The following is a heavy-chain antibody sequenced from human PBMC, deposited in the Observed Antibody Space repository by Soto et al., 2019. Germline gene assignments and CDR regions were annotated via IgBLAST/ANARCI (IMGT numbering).Heavy chain of an antibody. V-gene: IGHV4-34*01. CDR3: ARERYEGRIDY. CDR2: INHSGST. Sequence: SETLSLTCAVYGGSFSGYYWSWIRQPPGKGLEWIGEINHSGSTNYNPSLKSRVTISVDTSKNQFSLNLGSVTAADTAVYYCARERYEGRIDYWGQGTLVTVSS. CDR1: GGSFSGYY. D-gene: IGHD2-2*01. J-gene: IGHJ4*02.